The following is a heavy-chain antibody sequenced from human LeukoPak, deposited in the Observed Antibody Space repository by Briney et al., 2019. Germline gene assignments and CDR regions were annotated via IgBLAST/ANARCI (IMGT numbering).Heavy chain of an antibody. CDR3: ARDHCSSTSCYTDY. V-gene: IGHV3-21*01. CDR1: GFTFSSYS. D-gene: IGHD2-2*02. J-gene: IGHJ4*02. Sequence: GGSLRLSCAASGFTFSSYSMNWVRQAPGKGLEWVSSISSSSSYIYYADSVKGRFTISGDNAKNSLYLQMNSLRAEDTAVYYCARDHCSSTSCYTDYWGQGTLVTVSS. CDR2: ISSSSSYI.